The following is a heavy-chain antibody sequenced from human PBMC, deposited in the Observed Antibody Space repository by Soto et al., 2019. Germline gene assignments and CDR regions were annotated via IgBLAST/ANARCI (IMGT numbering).Heavy chain of an antibody. V-gene: IGHV4-30-4*01. D-gene: IGHD3-22*01. J-gene: IGHJ4*02. Sequence: SETLSLTCTVSGGSISSGDYYWSWIRQPPGKGLEWIGYIYYSGSTYYNPSLKSRVTISVDTSKNQFSLKLSSVTAADTAVYYCARVRVDYYDSSGYYLFDYWGQGTLVTVS. CDR1: GGSISSGDYY. CDR3: ARVRVDYYDSSGYYLFDY. CDR2: IYYSGST.